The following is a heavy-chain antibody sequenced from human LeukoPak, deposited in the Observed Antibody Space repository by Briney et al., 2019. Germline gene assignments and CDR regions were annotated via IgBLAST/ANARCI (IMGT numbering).Heavy chain of an antibody. Sequence: PGGSLRLSCAASGFTFSSYWMSWVRQAPGKGLEWVSAISGSGGSTYYADSVKGRFTISRDNSKNTLYLQMNSLRAEDTAVYYCAKGRHQLLFGATDWGQGTLVTVSS. J-gene: IGHJ4*02. V-gene: IGHV3-23*01. CDR3: AKGRHQLLFGATD. D-gene: IGHD2-2*01. CDR1: GFTFSSYW. CDR2: ISGSGGST.